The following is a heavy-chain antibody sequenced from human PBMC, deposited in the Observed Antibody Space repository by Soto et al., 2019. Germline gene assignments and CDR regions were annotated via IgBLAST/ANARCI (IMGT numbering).Heavy chain of an antibody. Sequence: QVQLQESGPGLVKPSQTLSLTCTVSGGSISSGGYYWSWIRQHTGKDLEWIGYIYYSGSTYYNPSLKSRVTISVDTSKNQFSLKLSSVTAADTAVYYCARGVDDYGAGNPDYWGQGTLVTVSS. D-gene: IGHD4-17*01. J-gene: IGHJ4*02. CDR1: GGSISSGGYY. CDR2: IYYSGST. V-gene: IGHV4-31*03. CDR3: ARGVDDYGAGNPDY.